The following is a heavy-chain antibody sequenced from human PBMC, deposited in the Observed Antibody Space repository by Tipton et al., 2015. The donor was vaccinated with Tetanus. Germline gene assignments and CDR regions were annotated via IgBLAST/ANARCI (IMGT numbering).Heavy chain of an antibody. V-gene: IGHV3-48*02. J-gene: IGHJ5*01. CDR1: GFSFNNFG. D-gene: IGHD2-21*01. Sequence: SLRLSCAGSGFSFNNFGMNWVRQAPGKGLEWVSYISYSSTSKHYADSVKGRFAISRDNAKNSLYLQMNTLRDDDTAVYYCARRGEARANWFDSWGQGTLVTVSS. CDR3: ARRGEARANWFDS. CDR2: ISYSSTSK.